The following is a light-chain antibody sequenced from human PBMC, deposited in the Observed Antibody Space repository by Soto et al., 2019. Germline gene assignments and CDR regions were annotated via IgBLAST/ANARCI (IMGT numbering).Light chain of an antibody. CDR3: QQYDNWPRT. V-gene: IGKV3-11*01. CDR2: DAS. J-gene: IGKJ1*01. CDR1: QSVSSY. Sequence: EIVLTQSPATLSLSPGERATLSCRASQSVSSYLAWYQQKPGQAPRLLIYDASNRATGIPARFSGSGSGTECTLTISRLQSEDVAVYYCQQYDNWPRTLGQGTKVDIK.